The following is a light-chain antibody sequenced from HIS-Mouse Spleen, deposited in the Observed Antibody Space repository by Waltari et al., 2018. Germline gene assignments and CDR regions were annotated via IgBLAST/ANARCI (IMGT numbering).Light chain of an antibody. J-gene: IGLJ3*02. Sequence: QSALTQPASVSGSPGQSITISCTGTSSDVGSYNLLSCYQQHPGKAPKLMIYEGSKRPSGVSNRFSGSKSGNTASLTISGLQAEDEADYYCCSYAGSSTFGVFGGGTKLTVL. CDR1: SSDVGSYNL. V-gene: IGLV2-23*03. CDR3: CSYAGSSTFGV. CDR2: EGS.